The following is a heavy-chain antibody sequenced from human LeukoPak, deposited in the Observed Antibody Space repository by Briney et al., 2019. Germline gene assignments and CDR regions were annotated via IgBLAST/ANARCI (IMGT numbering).Heavy chain of an antibody. CDR3: ASTVVPIALPPRWFDP. CDR2: ISGSGGST. Sequence: PGGSLRLSCAASGFTFSSYAMSWVRQAPGKGLEWVSAISGSGGSTYYADSVKGRFTISRDNSKNTLYLQMNGLRAEDTAVYYCASTVVPIALPPRWFDPWGQGTLVTVSS. CDR1: GFTFSSYA. J-gene: IGHJ5*02. V-gene: IGHV3-23*01. D-gene: IGHD2-2*01.